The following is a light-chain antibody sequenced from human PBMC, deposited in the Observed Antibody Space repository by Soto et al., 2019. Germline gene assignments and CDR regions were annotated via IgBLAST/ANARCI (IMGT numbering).Light chain of an antibody. J-gene: IGKJ3*01. Sequence: EIVLTQSPATLSLSPGERATLSCRASQSISSYLAWYQQKPDQAPSLLIYDASNRATGIPARFSGSGSGTDFTRTISSLEPEDFGVYYCLQGSTWPFTFGPGTKVDI. CDR3: LQGSTWPFT. V-gene: IGKV3-11*01. CDR2: DAS. CDR1: QSISSY.